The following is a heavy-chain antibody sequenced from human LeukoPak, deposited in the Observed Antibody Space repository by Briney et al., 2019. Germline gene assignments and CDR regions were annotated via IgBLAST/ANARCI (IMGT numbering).Heavy chain of an antibody. Sequence: GGSLRLSCAASGLTLSSSWIHWVRQAPGKGLVWVSRIHIDGTTTGYADSVKGRFTISRDNAKNTLYLQMNSLRAEDTAVYYCARAGYSTSSLAFDLWGQGTMVTVSS. D-gene: IGHD6-6*01. CDR1: GLTLSSSW. CDR2: IHIDGTTT. J-gene: IGHJ3*01. V-gene: IGHV3-74*01. CDR3: ARAGYSTSSLAFDL.